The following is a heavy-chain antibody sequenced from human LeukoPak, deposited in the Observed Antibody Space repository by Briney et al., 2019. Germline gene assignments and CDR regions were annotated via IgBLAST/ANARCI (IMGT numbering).Heavy chain of an antibody. D-gene: IGHD3-22*01. J-gene: IGHJ4*02. V-gene: IGHV3-30*02. CDR3: AKDRPQYYYDSSGPFDS. Sequence: GGSLRLSCAASGFTFSSYGMHWVRQAPGKGLEWVAFIRYDGSNKYYADSVKGRFTISRDNSKNTLYLQMNSLRAEDTAVYYCAKDRPQYYYDSSGPFDSWGQGTLVTVSS. CDR1: GFTFSSYG. CDR2: IRYDGSNK.